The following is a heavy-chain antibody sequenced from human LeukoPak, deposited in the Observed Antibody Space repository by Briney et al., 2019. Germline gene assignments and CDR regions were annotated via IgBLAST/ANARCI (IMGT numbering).Heavy chain of an antibody. J-gene: IGHJ3*02. Sequence: GGSLRLSCTASGFTFGDYSMSWVRQAPGKGLEWVGRIKSKTDGGTTDYAAPVKGRFTISRDDSKNTLYLQMNSLKTEDTAVYYCTTDFFYDSSGYYPLAAFDIWGQGTMVTVSS. CDR2: IKSKTDGGTT. CDR3: TTDFFYDSSGYYPLAAFDI. V-gene: IGHV3-15*01. D-gene: IGHD3-22*01. CDR1: GFTFGDYS.